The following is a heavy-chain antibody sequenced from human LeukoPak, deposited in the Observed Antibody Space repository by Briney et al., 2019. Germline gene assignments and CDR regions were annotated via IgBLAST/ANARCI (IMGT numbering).Heavy chain of an antibody. CDR1: GYTFTGYY. J-gene: IGHJ6*03. CDR2: INPNSGGT. V-gene: IGHV1-2*02. CDR3: ARGGDYYDSSGYYSYYYYMDV. Sequence: ASVKVSCKASGYTFTGYYMHWVRQAPGQGLEWMGWINPNSGGTNYAQKFQGRVTMTRDTSISTAYMELSRLRPDDTAVYYCARGGDYYDSSGYYSYYYYMDVWGKGTTVTVSS. D-gene: IGHD3-22*01.